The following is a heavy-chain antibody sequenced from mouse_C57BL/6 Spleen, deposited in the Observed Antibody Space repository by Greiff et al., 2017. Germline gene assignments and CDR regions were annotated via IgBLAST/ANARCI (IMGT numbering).Heavy chain of an antibody. CDR2: ISYDGSN. V-gene: IGHV3-6*01. D-gene: IGHD1-1*01. CDR1: GYSITSGYY. J-gene: IGHJ2*01. Sequence: EVKLMESGPGLVKPSQSLSLTCSVTGYSITSGYYWNWIRQFPGNKLEWMGYISYDGSNNYNPSLKNRISITRDTSKNQFFLKLNSVTTEDTATYYCARGRELLRYFDYWGQGTTLTVSS. CDR3: ARGRELLRYFDY.